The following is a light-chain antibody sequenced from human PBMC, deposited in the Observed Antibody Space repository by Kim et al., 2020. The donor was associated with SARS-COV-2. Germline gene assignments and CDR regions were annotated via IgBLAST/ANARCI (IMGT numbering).Light chain of an antibody. Sequence: DIQMTQSPSTLSASVGDRVTITCRASHDINTWLAWYQQKSGKAPKLLIHKASSLGSGVPPRFSGSRSGTDFTLTITSLQPDDSATYYCQQYSRFSTFGQGTKVDIK. CDR1: HDINTW. CDR3: QQYSRFST. J-gene: IGKJ1*01. CDR2: KAS. V-gene: IGKV1-5*03.